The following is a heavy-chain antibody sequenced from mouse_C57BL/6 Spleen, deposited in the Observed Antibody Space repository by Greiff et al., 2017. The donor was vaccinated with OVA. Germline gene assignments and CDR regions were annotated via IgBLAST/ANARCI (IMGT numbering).Heavy chain of an antibody. Sequence: EVKRQESGPELVTPVPPFKISCKASGYSFTGYYMNWVKQSPEKSLEWIGEINPSTGGTTYNQKFKAKATLIVDKSSSTAYMQLKSLTSEDSAVYYCARGNQYYFDYWGQGTTLTVSS. CDR1: GYSFTGYY. V-gene: IGHV1-42*01. CDR3: ARGNQYYFDY. CDR2: INPSTGGT. J-gene: IGHJ2*01. D-gene: IGHD2-1*01.